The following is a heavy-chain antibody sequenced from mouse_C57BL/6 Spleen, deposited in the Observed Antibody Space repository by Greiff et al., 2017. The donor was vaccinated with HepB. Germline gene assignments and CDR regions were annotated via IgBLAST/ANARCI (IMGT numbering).Heavy chain of an antibody. Sequence: QVQLQQPGAELVRPGSSVKLSCKASGYTFTSYWMHWVKQRPIQGLEWIGNIDPSDSETHYNQKFKDKATLTVDKSSSTAYMQLSSLTSEDSAVYYCARWAGPNYFDYWGQGTTLTVSS. J-gene: IGHJ2*01. D-gene: IGHD3-3*01. V-gene: IGHV1-52*01. CDR1: GYTFTSYW. CDR3: ARWAGPNYFDY. CDR2: IDPSDSET.